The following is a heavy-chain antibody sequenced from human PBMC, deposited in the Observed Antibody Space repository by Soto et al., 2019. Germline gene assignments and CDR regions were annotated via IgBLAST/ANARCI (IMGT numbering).Heavy chain of an antibody. CDR3: ARALSMAPCYYYMDV. J-gene: IGHJ6*03. CDR2: ISPYTGDT. CDR1: GYTFTTYG. V-gene: IGHV1-18*01. Sequence: QVQLVQSGPEVKKPGASVKVSCKASGYTFTTYGISWVRQAPGQGLEWMGWISPYTGDTHYAERFQGRLTMTTDTSATSAYMELRTLSSDDRAVYFCARALSMAPCYYYMDVWGKGTTVTVSS.